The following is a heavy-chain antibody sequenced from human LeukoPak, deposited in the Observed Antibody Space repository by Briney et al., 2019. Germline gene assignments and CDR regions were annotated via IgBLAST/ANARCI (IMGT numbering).Heavy chain of an antibody. CDR3: AKDWSGYPYYYYYYMDV. D-gene: IGHD3-3*01. Sequence: PGGSLRLSCAASGFTFSSYAVSWVRQAPGKGLEWVSAISGSGGSTYYADSVKGRFTISRDNSKNTLYLQMNSLRAEDTAVYYCAKDWSGYPYYYYYYMDVWGKGITVTVSS. J-gene: IGHJ6*03. CDR1: GFTFSSYA. CDR2: ISGSGGST. V-gene: IGHV3-23*01.